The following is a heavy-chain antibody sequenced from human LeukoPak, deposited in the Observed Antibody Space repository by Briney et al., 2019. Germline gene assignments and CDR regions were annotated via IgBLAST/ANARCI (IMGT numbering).Heavy chain of an antibody. J-gene: IGHJ4*02. Sequence: SETLSLTCAVSGGSISSYYWSWIRQPPGKGLEWIGYIYYSGSTNYNPSLKSRVTISVDTSKNQFSLKLSSVTAADTAVYYCARATFIVAPPGYYFDCWGQGTLVTVSS. CDR3: ARATFIVAPPGYYFDC. D-gene: IGHD2-21*01. CDR1: GGSISSYY. CDR2: IYYSGST. V-gene: IGHV4-59*01.